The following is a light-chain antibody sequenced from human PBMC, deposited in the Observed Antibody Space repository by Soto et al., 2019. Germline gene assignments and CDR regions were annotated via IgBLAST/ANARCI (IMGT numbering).Light chain of an antibody. J-gene: IGKJ4*01. V-gene: IGKV3D-15*01. CDR3: QQYSDCPLT. Sequence: EIVMTQSPATLSVSPGERVTLSCRPSQTVHSHLAWYQQRPGQAPRPLIYAASTRASGIPGRFIGNGFGTEFILTISSLQPEDFAVYYCQQYSDCPLTFGGGTKVEIK. CDR2: AAS. CDR1: QTVHSH.